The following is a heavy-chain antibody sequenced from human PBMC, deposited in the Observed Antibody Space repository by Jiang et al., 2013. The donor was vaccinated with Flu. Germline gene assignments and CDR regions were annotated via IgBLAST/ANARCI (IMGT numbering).Heavy chain of an antibody. J-gene: IGHJ5*02. CDR1: GYTFTSYG. D-gene: IGHD3-10*01. CDR2: ISAYNGNT. CDR3: ARVCYYGSGSYQNWFDP. Sequence: AEVKKPGASVKVSCKASGYTFTSYGISWVRQAPGQGLEWMGWISAYNGNTNYAQKLQGRVTMTTDTSTSTAYMELRSLRSDDTAVYYCARVCYYGSGSYQNWFDPWGQGTLVTVSS. V-gene: IGHV1-18*01.